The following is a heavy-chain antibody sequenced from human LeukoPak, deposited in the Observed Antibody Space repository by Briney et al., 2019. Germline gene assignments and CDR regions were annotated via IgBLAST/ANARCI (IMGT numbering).Heavy chain of an antibody. J-gene: IGHJ3*02. CDR3: ARDWGVRFLNAFDI. V-gene: IGHV3-30*02. CDR2: IRYDGSNK. D-gene: IGHD3-3*01. CDR1: GFTFSSYG. Sequence: PGGSLRLSCGASGFTFSSYGMHWVRQAPGKGLEWVAFIRYDGSNKYYADSVKGRFTISRDNSKNTLYLQMNSLRAEDTAVYYCARDWGVRFLNAFDIWGQGTMVTVSS.